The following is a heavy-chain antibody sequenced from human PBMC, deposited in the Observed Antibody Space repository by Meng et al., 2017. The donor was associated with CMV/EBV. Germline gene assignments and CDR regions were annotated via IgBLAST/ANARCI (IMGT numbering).Heavy chain of an antibody. D-gene: IGHD3-3*01. CDR1: GFTVSSNY. Sequence: GESLKISCAASGFTVSSNYMSWVRQAPGKGLEWVSVIYSGGSTYYADSVKGRFTISRDNSKNTLYLQMNSLRAEDTAVYYCARDGQGSYDFWSGYYKQYYDMDVWGQGTTVTVSS. J-gene: IGHJ6*02. CDR2: IYSGGST. V-gene: IGHV3-53*01. CDR3: ARDGQGSYDFWSGYYKQYYDMDV.